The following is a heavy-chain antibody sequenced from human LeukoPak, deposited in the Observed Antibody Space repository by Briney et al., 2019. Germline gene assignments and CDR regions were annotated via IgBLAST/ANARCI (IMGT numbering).Heavy chain of an antibody. CDR2: IWYDGSNK. V-gene: IGHV3-33*01. D-gene: IGHD6-13*01. CDR1: GFTFSSYG. Sequence: GGSLRLSCAASGFTFSSYGMHWVRQAPGKGLEWVAVIWYDGSNKYYADSVKGRFTISRDNSKNTLYLQMNSLRAEDTAVYHCARAGVAAAEGFDYWGQGTLVTASS. CDR3: ARAGVAAAEGFDY. J-gene: IGHJ4*02.